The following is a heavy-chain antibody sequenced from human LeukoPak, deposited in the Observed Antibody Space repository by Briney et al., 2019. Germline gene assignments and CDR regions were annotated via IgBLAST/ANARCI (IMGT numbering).Heavy chain of an antibody. J-gene: IGHJ4*02. CDR1: ADSLSSGGHY. V-gene: IGHV4-31*03. CDR3: ARGGNRFGGFYFDY. Sequence: SETLSLTCTVSADSLSSGGHYWAWIRQSPGKGLESIGFIHHSGRSRHNPSLKDRVAISVDTSRKQFALKLSSVTAADTAMYYCARGGNRFGGFYFDYWGQGIQVIVSS. D-gene: IGHD3-10*01. CDR2: IHHSGRS.